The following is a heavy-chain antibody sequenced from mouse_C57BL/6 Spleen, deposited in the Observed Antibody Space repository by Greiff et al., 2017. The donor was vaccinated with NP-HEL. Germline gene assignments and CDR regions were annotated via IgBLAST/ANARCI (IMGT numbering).Heavy chain of an antibody. V-gene: IGHV1-15*01. CDR1: GYTFTDYE. J-gene: IGHJ2*01. Sequence: VQLQLSGAELVRPGAPVTLSCKASGYTFTDYEMHWVKQTPVHGLEWIGAIDPETGGTAYNQKFKGKAILTADKSSSTAYMELRSLTSEDSAVYYCTRHGDYWGQGTTLTVSS. CDR2: IDPETGGT. CDR3: TRHGDY.